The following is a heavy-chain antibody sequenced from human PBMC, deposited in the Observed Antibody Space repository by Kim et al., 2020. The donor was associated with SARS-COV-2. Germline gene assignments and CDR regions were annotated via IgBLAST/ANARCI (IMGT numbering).Heavy chain of an antibody. D-gene: IGHD6-19*01. J-gene: IGHJ2*01. CDR3: ARRALEYSSGWYIYWYFDL. V-gene: IGHV4-39*01. Sequence: SRVTISVDTSKNRFSLKLSSVTAADTAVYYCARRALEYSSGWYIYWYFDLWGRGTLVTVSS.